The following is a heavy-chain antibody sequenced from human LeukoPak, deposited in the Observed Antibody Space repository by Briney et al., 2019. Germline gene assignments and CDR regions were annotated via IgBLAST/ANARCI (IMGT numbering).Heavy chain of an antibody. V-gene: IGHV4-59*01. CDR2: IYYSGST. CDR3: ARGSLYDSSGFSAIGAFDL. J-gene: IGHJ3*01. CDR1: GVSISNYY. D-gene: IGHD3-22*01. Sequence: SETLSLTCTVSGVSISNYYWNWIRQPPGKGLEWIGYIYYSGSTKYNPSLKSQLTISVDTSKNQFSLRLSSVTAADTAIYYCARGSLYDSSGFSAIGAFDLWGQGTMVTVSS.